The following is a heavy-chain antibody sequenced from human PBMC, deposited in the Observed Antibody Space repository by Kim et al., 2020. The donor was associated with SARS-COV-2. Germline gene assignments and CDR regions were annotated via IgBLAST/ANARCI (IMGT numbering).Heavy chain of an antibody. V-gene: IGHV3-9*01. Sequence: DSVKGRFTISRDNAKNSLYLQMNSLRAEDTALYYCAKERSIGIAAGALDYWGQGTLVTVSS. CDR3: AKERSIGIAAGALDY. D-gene: IGHD6-13*01. J-gene: IGHJ4*02.